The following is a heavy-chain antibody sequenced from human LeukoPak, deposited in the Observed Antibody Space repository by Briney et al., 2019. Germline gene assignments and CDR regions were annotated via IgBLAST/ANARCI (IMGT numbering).Heavy chain of an antibody. CDR1: GYTFTSYG. V-gene: IGHV1-18*01. D-gene: IGHD2-15*01. J-gene: IGHJ4*02. CDR2: ISAYNGNT. CDR3: ARVVGYCSGGNCLGFDY. Sequence: ALVKVSCKASGYTFTSYGISWVRQAPGQGLEWMGWISAYNGNTHYAQKLQGRVTMTTDTSTSTVYMELRSLRSDDTAVYYCARVVGYCSGGNCLGFDYWGQGTLVTVSS.